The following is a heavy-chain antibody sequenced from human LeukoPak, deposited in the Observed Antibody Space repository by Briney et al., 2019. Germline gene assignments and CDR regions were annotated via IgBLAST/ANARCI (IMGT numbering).Heavy chain of an antibody. V-gene: IGHV1-69*04. CDR1: GGTLSSYA. CDR2: IIPILGIA. Sequence: SVKVSCKASGGTLSSYAISWVRQAPGQGLEWMGRIIPILGIANYAQKFQGRVTITADKSTSTAYMELSSLRPEDTAVYYCARGSGEHPGAPLYFDYWGQGTLVTVSS. CDR3: ARGSGEHPGAPLYFDY. J-gene: IGHJ4*02. D-gene: IGHD3-10*01.